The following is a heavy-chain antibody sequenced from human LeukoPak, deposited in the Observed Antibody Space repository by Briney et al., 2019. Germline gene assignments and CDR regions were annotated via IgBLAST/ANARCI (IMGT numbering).Heavy chain of an antibody. CDR1: GFTFSSYW. CDR3: ARIPPHYDSSGYYYPENYYFDY. CDR2: IKQDGSEK. Sequence: PGGSLRLSCAASGFTFSSYWMSWVRQAPGKGLEWVANIKQDGSEKYYVDSVEGRFTISRDNAKNSLYLQMNSLRAEDTAVYYCARIPPHYDSSGYYYPENYYFDYWGQGTLVTVSS. J-gene: IGHJ4*02. V-gene: IGHV3-7*01. D-gene: IGHD3-22*01.